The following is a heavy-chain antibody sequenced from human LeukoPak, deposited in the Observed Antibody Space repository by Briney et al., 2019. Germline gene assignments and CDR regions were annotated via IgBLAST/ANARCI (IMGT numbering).Heavy chain of an antibody. CDR1: GFTFTTYS. CDR3: ARVIAAAPHFDY. V-gene: IGHV3-48*01. D-gene: IGHD6-13*01. CDR2: ISSSRSTM. Sequence: GGSLTLSCAASGFTFTTYSMNWVRQAPGKGLEWVSYISSSRSTMYNADSVKGRFTISRDNAKNSLYLQMNSLRAEDTAVYYCARVIAAAPHFDYWGQGTLVTVSS. J-gene: IGHJ4*02.